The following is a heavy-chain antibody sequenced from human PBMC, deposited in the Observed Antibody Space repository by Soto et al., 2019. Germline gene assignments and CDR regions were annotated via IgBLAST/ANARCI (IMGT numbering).Heavy chain of an antibody. CDR1: GFTFSSYG. CDR3: GAGQYFSDY. J-gene: IGHJ4*02. CDR2: ISYDGSDK. V-gene: IGHV3-30*03. D-gene: IGHD6-13*01. Sequence: QVQLVEPGGGVVQPGRSLRLSCAASGFTFSSYGMHWVRQAPGKGLGWVALISYDGSDKYYADSVKGRFTISRDNSKNTLYLQMNSLRVEDTAVYYCGAGQYFSDYWGQGTLVTVSS.